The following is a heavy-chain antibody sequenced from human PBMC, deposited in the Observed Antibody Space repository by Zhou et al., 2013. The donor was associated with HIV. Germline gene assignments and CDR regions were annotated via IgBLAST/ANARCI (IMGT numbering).Heavy chain of an antibody. Sequence: QIQLVQSGAEVKKPGSSVKVSCKASGGSLSNSAISWVRQAPGEGPEWMGGIIPMVGSPNYAQRFLGRLTISADASGSSASMELRSLTSEDTAVYYCAADSHESEGMGWMAPWGQGTLVTVSS. V-gene: IGHV1-69*13. CDR3: AADSHESEGMGWMAP. D-gene: IGHD3-22*01. CDR1: GGSLSNSA. CDR2: IIPMVGSP. J-gene: IGHJ5*02.